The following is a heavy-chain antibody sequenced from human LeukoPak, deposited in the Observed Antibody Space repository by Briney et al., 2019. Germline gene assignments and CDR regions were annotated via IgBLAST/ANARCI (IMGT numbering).Heavy chain of an antibody. CDR3: ARDLRYGAFDI. V-gene: IGHV3-53*01. CDR2: TYSGGST. Sequence: PGGSLRLSCAASGFTVSSNYMSWVRQAPGKGLEWVSVTYSGGSTYYADSVKGRFTISRDNPKNTLYLQMNSLRAEDTALYYCARDLRYGAFDIWGQGTMVTVSS. CDR1: GFTVSSNY. D-gene: IGHD5-18*01. J-gene: IGHJ3*02.